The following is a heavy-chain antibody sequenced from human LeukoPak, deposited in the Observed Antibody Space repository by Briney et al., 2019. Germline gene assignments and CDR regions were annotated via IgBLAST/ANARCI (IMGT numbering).Heavy chain of an antibody. CDR1: GFTFSSYD. D-gene: IGHD3-10*01. Sequence: PGGSLRLSCAASGFTFSSYDMTWVRQAPGKGLEWVSYISNSSNTIYYADSVKGRFTISRDNSLYLQMNSLRAEDTAVYYCARSRSGTYYNADVWGKGTTVTISS. CDR3: ARSRSGTYYNADV. J-gene: IGHJ6*04. V-gene: IGHV3-48*03. CDR2: ISNSSNTI.